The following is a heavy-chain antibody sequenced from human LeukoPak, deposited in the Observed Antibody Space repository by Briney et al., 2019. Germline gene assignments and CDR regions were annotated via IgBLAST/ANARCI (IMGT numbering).Heavy chain of an antibody. CDR2: IRSSGDST. CDR1: GSTFKTYA. D-gene: IGHD3-10*01. J-gene: IGHJ4*02. V-gene: IGHV3-23*01. CDR3: AKEVRESAWFYFDY. Sequence: GGSLRLSCSASGSTFKTYAMSWVRQAPGKGLEWVSGIRSSGDSTYYADSVKGRFTISRDNSRNTLYLQMNSLSAEDTAVYYCAKEVRESAWFYFDYWCQGTLATVSS.